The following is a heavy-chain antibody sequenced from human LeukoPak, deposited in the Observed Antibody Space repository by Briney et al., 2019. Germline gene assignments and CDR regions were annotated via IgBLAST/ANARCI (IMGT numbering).Heavy chain of an antibody. V-gene: IGHV4-4*07. CDR1: GGSISSYF. D-gene: IGHD1-14*01. CDR2: IYTSGST. J-gene: IGHJ6*03. Sequence: SETLSLTCTVSGGSISSYFWSWIRQPAGKGLEWIGRIYTSGSTIYNPSLKSRVTMSVDTSKNQFSLKLSSVTAADTAVYYCARGRYESTRLSAYYYYFMDVWGKGTTVTVSS. CDR3: ARGRYESTRLSAYYYYFMDV.